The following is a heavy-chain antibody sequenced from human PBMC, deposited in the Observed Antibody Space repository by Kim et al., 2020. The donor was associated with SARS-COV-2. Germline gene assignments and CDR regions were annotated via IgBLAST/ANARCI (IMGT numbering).Heavy chain of an antibody. CDR3: ARTNVCSGGSCPAFDY. D-gene: IGHD2-15*01. Sequence: KFQGRVTITADESTSTAYMELSSLGSEDTAVYYCARTNVCSGGSCPAFDYWGQGTLVTVSS. V-gene: IGHV1-69*01. J-gene: IGHJ4*02.